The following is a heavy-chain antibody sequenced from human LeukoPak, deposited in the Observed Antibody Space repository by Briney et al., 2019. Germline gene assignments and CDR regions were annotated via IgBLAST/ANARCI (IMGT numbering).Heavy chain of an antibody. D-gene: IGHD3-10*01. V-gene: IGHV3-7*01. Sequence: GGSLRLSCAASGFTFSSYLMSWVRQAPGKGLEWVANIKQDGGEKYYVDSVKGRFTISRDNAKNSLYLQMNSLRAEDTAVYYCAKDLWWFGEYDAFDFWGQGTMVTVSS. J-gene: IGHJ3*01. CDR3: AKDLWWFGEYDAFDF. CDR2: IKQDGGEK. CDR1: GFTFSSYL.